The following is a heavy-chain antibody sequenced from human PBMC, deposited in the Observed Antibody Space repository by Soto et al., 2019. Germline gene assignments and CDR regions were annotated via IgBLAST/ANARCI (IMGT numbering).Heavy chain of an antibody. CDR2: IGTAGDT. Sequence: GGSLRLSCAASGFTFSSYDMHWVRQATGKGLEWVSAIGTAGDTYYPGSVKGRFTISRENAKNSLYLQMNSLRAEDTAVYYCARGPSYDFWSGYFDYWGQGTLVTVSS. V-gene: IGHV3-13*01. D-gene: IGHD3-3*01. J-gene: IGHJ4*02. CDR3: ARGPSYDFWSGYFDY. CDR1: GFTFSSYD.